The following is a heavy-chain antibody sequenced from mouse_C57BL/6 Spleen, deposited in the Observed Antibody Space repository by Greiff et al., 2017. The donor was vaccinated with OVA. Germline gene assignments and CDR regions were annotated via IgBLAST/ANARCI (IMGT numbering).Heavy chain of an antibody. Sequence: EVQLVESGGGLVQPEGSLKLSCAASGFTFTTYAMHWVRQAPGKGLEWVARISSKSSNYTTYYADSVKDRFTISRDDSQSMLYLHMNNLKTEDTAMYYGVRGDFDYWGEGTTLTVSS. CDR2: ISSKSSNYTT. V-gene: IGHV10-3*01. CDR1: GFTFTTYA. J-gene: IGHJ2*01. CDR3: VRGDFDY.